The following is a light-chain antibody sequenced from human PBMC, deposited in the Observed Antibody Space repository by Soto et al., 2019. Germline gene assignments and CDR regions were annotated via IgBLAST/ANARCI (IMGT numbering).Light chain of an antibody. CDR3: MQALQIGLIT. J-gene: IGKJ4*01. CDR2: LGS. V-gene: IGKV2-28*01. CDR1: QSLLHSNGYNY. Sequence: DIVMTQSPLSLPVTPGEPASISCRSSQSLLHSNGYNYLDWYLQKPGQSPQLLIYLGSNRASGVPDRFSGSGSGTDFTLKISRVEAEDVGVYYCMQALQIGLITFGVGTKVEIK.